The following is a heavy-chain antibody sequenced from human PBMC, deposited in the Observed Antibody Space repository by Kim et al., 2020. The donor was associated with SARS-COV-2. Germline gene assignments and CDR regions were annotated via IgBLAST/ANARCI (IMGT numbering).Heavy chain of an antibody. CDR2: ISSSGSTI. J-gene: IGHJ4*02. Sequence: GGSLRLSCAASGFTFSSYEMNWVRQAPGKGLEWVSYISSSGSTIYYADSVKGRFTISRDNAKNSLYLQMNSLRAEDTAVYYCATTIAAAGGFDYWGQGTLVTVSS. CDR3: ATTIAAAGGFDY. CDR1: GFTFSSYE. V-gene: IGHV3-48*03. D-gene: IGHD6-13*01.